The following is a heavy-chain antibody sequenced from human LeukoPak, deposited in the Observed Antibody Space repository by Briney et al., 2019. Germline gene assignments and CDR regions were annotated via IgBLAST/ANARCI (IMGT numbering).Heavy chain of an antibody. J-gene: IGHJ6*02. D-gene: IGHD4-17*01. CDR1: VYTFTGYY. V-gene: IGHV1-2*02. CDR2: INPNTGVT. Sequence: ASLRVSCKPSVYTFTGYYMHWVRQAPGQGLEWMGWINPNTGVTNCAQKFQGRVTLTRDTSIITAYMELTRLRSDDTAMYYCARDRTTVTTGYYGMDVWGQGTTLTVPS. CDR3: ARDRTTVTTGYYGMDV.